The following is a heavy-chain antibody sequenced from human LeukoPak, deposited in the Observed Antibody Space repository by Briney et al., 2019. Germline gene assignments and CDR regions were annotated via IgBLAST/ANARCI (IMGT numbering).Heavy chain of an antibody. CDR3: ARKHYYDRAHFDY. Sequence: PSETLSLTCAVYGGSFSGYYWSWIRQPPGKGLEWIGEINHSGGTNYNPSLKSRVTISVDTSKNQFSLKLSSVTAADTAVYYCARKHYYDRAHFDYWGQGTLVTVST. V-gene: IGHV4-34*01. CDR2: INHSGGT. D-gene: IGHD3-22*01. CDR1: GGSFSGYY. J-gene: IGHJ4*02.